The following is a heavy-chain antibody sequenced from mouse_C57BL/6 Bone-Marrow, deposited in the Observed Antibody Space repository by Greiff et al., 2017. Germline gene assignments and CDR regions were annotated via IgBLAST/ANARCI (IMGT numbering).Heavy chain of an antibody. D-gene: IGHD1-1*01. CDR1: GYTFTSYW. CDR2: IDPSDSYT. CDR3: ARGGVITRD. V-gene: IGHV1-50*01. Sequence: VQLQQPGAELVKPGASVKLSCKASGYTFTSYWMQWVKQTPGQGLEWIGEIDPSDSYTNYNQKFKGKATLTVDTSSSTAYMQLSSLTSEDSAVYYCARGGVITRDWGQGTLVTVSA. J-gene: IGHJ3*01.